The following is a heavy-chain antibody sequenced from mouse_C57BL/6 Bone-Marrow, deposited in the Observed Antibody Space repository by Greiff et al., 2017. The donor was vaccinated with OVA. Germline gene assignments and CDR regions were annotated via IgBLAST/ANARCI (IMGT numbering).Heavy chain of an antibody. CDR1: GYTFTSYW. J-gene: IGHJ3*01. D-gene: IGHD2-2*01. Sequence: QVQLQQPGAELVRPGSSVKLSCKASGYTFTSYWMHWVKQRPIQGLEWIGNIDPSDSETHYNQKFKDKATLTVDKSSSTAYMQLSSLTSEDSAVYYCARREAIYYGYDGWFAYWGQGTLVTVSA. CDR2: IDPSDSET. V-gene: IGHV1-52*01. CDR3: ARREAIYYGYDGWFAY.